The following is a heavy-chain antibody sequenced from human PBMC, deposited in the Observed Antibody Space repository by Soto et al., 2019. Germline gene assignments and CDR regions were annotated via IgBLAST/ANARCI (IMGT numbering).Heavy chain of an antibody. V-gene: IGHV4-39*01. CDR3: ARHGLGGKYKNTWESSPHLPYS. CDR1: SSGGC. D-gene: IGHD3-16*01. J-gene: IGHJ5*01. CDR2: IYYSGST. Sequence: SSGGCWGRNRQTPGKGLEWIGSIYYSGSTYYNPSLKCLVTLSVDTSKIQFALKLSSVTAADTAVYYCARHGLGGKYKNTWESSPHLPYSCCHGPPVTAS.